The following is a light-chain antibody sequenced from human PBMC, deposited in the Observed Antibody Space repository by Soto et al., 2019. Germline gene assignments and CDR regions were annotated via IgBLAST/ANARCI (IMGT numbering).Light chain of an antibody. Sequence: DVEMTQSPSTLPASVGDRVAITCRASQGVNIWLAWYQQKPGRAPKLLIHRASILESGVPSRFSGSGSGTEFTLTISSLQPDDFATYYCQQYNVYWSFGPGTKVDIK. J-gene: IGKJ1*01. CDR2: RAS. V-gene: IGKV1-5*03. CDR3: QQYNVYWS. CDR1: QGVNIW.